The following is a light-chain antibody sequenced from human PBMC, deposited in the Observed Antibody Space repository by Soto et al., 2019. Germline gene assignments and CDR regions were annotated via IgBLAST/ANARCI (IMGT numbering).Light chain of an antibody. J-gene: IGLJ1*01. CDR2: DVS. CDR1: SSDVGGYNS. V-gene: IGLV2-14*01. CDR3: SSYTSSSTLV. Sequence: QSALTQPASVSGSPGQSITISCTGTSSDVGGYNSVSWYQQHPGKAPKLMIYDVSSRPSGVSNRFSGSKSGNTASLTISGLQAEDEADYYCSSYTSSSTLVFGTGTKVTVL.